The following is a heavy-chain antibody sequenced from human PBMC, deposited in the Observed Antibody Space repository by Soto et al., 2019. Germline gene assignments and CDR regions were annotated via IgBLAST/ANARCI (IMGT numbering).Heavy chain of an antibody. Sequence: QVQLQESGPGLVKPSQTLSLTCTVSGGSISSGAYYWSWIRQSPGKGLEWIGYISYSGSTHYNPALKSRVTISRDTSTNQFSLNLGSVTSADTAVYYCARYPCGSATQTPFDYWGQGSLVTVSS. J-gene: IGHJ4*02. CDR3: ARYPCGSATQTPFDY. CDR2: ISYSGST. CDR1: GGSISSGAYY. D-gene: IGHD6-25*01. V-gene: IGHV4-30-4*01.